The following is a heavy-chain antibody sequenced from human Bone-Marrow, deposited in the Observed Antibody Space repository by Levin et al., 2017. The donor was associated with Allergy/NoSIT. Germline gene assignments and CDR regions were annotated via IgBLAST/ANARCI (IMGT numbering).Heavy chain of an antibody. CDR1: GGTFSSYA. J-gene: IGHJ5*02. Sequence: SVKVSCKASGGTFSSYAISWVRQAPGQGLEWMGGIIPIFGTANYAQKFQGRVTITADKSTSTAYMELSSLRSEDTAVYYCAIYGSGADTPNWFDPWGQGTLVTVSS. D-gene: IGHD3-10*01. CDR2: IIPIFGTA. CDR3: AIYGSGADTPNWFDP. V-gene: IGHV1-69*06.